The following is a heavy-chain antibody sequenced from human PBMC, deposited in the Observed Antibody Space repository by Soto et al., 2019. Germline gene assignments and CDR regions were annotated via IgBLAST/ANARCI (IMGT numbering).Heavy chain of an antibody. CDR3: AAYYDFWSGFY. CDR2: ISGSGGST. CDR1: GFTFSSYA. D-gene: IGHD3-3*01. J-gene: IGHJ4*02. V-gene: IGHV3-23*01. Sequence: EVQLLESGGGLVQPGWSLRLSCAASGFTFSSYAMSWVRQAPGKGLEWVSAISGSGGSTYYADSVKGRFTISRDNSKNTLYLQMNSLRAEDTAVYYCAAYYDFWSGFYWGQGPLVTVSS.